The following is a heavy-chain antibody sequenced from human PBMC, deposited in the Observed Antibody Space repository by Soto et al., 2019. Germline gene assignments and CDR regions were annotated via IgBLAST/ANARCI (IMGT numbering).Heavy chain of an antibody. CDR1: GGSISSYY. Sequence: PSETLSLTCTGSGGSISSYYWSWIRQPPGKGLEWIGYIYYSGSTNYNPSLKSRVTISVDTSKNQFSLKLSSVTAADTAVYYCASARPPASFDYWGQGTLVTVSS. CDR3: ASARPPASFDY. J-gene: IGHJ4*02. CDR2: IYYSGST. V-gene: IGHV4-59*08.